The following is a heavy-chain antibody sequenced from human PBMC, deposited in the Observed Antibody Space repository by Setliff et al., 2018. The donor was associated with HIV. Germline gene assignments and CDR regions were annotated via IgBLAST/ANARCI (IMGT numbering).Heavy chain of an antibody. V-gene: IGHV1-18*01. CDR3: ARGGFLGSSSWYSIGDYYYGMDV. J-gene: IGHJ6*02. D-gene: IGHD6-13*01. CDR1: GGIFSSYA. Sequence: GASVKVSCKASGGIFSSYAISWVRQAPGQGLEWMGWINPNSGGTNYAQKLQGRVTMTTDTSTSTAYMELRSLRSDDTAVYYCARGGFLGSSSWYSIGDYYYGMDVWGQGTTVTVSS. CDR2: INPNSGGT.